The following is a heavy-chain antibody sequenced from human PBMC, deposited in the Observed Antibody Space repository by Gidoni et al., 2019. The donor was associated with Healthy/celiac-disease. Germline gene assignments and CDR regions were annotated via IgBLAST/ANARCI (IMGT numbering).Heavy chain of an antibody. CDR2: ISYDGSNK. J-gene: IGHJ4*02. Sequence: QVQLVESGGGVVQPGRSLRLSCAASGFTFSSYAMHWVRQAPGKGLEWVAVISYDGSNKYYADSVKGRFTISRDNSKNTLYLQMNSLRAEDTAVYYCASAYDGGRDYWGQGTLVTVSS. D-gene: IGHD4-17*01. CDR1: GFTFSSYA. CDR3: ASAYDGGRDY. V-gene: IGHV3-30-3*01.